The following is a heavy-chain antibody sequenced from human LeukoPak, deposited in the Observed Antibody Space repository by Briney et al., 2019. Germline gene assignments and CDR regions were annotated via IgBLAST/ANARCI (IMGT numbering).Heavy chain of an antibody. Sequence: GGALRLSCAASGFSLINGAMHWVRQAPGKGLEWVGRIESRTEGGTTDSAARVKARFRISRDDSKYTLYLKMNGLKTEDRAVYYCTTIPGITVIGVVSDYWGGGTLVTVSS. CDR3: TTIPGITVIGVVSDY. V-gene: IGHV3-15*04. J-gene: IGHJ4*02. D-gene: IGHD3-3*01. CDR1: GFSLINGA. CDR2: IESRTEGGTT.